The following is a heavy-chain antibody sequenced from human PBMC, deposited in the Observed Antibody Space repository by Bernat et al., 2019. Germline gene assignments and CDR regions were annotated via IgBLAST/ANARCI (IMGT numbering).Heavy chain of an antibody. CDR2: ISYDGSNK. J-gene: IGHJ3*02. CDR3: AGEGTYLTAGYCSGGSCYDAFDI. Sequence: QVQLVESGGGVVQPGRSLRLSCAASGFTFSSYAMHWVRQAPGKGLEWVAVISYDGSNKYYADSVKGRFTISRDNSKNTLYLQMNSLRAEDTAVYYCAGEGTYLTAGYCSGGSCYDAFDIWGQGTMVTVSS. D-gene: IGHD2-15*01. CDR1: GFTFSSYA. V-gene: IGHV3-30*01.